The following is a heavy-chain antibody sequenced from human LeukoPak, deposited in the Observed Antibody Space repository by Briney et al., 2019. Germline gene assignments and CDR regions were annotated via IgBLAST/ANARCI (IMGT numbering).Heavy chain of an antibody. CDR3: ARDSSGWSWFDP. J-gene: IGHJ5*02. V-gene: IGHV4-4*07. Sequence: SETLSLTCTVSGGSISSYYWSWIRQPAGKGLEWIGRIYSSGSTNYNPSLKSRVTMSVDTSKNQFSLNLSSVTAADTAVYYCARDSSGWSWFDPWGQGTLVTVSS. CDR2: IYSSGST. D-gene: IGHD6-19*01. CDR1: GGSISSYY.